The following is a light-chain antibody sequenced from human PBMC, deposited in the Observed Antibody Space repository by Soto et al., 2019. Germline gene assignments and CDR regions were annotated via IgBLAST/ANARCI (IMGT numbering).Light chain of an antibody. V-gene: IGKV1-39*01. Sequence: DIPMTQSPSSLSASVGDGVTITCRASQSISSYLNWYQQKPGKAPKLLIYAASSLQSGVPSRFSGSGSGTDFTLTISSLQPEDFATYYCQQSYSTPFTLGPGTKVDIK. CDR3: QQSYSTPFT. J-gene: IGKJ3*01. CDR2: AAS. CDR1: QSISSY.